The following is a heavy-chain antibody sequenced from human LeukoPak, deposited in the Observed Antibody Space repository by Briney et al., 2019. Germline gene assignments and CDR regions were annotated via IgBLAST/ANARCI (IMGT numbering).Heavy chain of an antibody. J-gene: IGHJ4*02. D-gene: IGHD6-19*01. V-gene: IGHV3-11*04. CDR1: GFTFSDYY. CDR3: ARDPLGYSSGWYRPGDFDY. CDR2: ISSSGSTI. Sequence: PGGSLRLSCAASGFTFSDYYMSWIRQAPGKGLEWVSYISSSGSTIYYADSVKGRFTISRDNAKNSLYLQMNSLRAEDTAVYYCARDPLGYSSGWYRPGDFDYWGQGTLVTVSS.